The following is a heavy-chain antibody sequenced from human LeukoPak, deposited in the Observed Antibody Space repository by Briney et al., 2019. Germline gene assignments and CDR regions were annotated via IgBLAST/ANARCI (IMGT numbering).Heavy chain of an antibody. CDR3: AKDGSSWKGVNWFDP. CDR1: GFTFSSYG. V-gene: IGHV3-30*18. CDR2: ISYDGSNK. Sequence: GGSLRLSCAASGFTFSSYGMHWVRQAPGKGLERVAVISYDGSNKYYADSVKGRFTISRDNSKNTLYLQMNSLRAEDTAVYYCAKDGSSWKGVNWFDPWGQGTLVTVSS. J-gene: IGHJ5*02. D-gene: IGHD6-13*01.